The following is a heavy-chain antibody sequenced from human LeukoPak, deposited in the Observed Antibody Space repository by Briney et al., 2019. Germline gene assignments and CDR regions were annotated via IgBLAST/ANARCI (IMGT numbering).Heavy chain of an antibody. CDR3: ARDLGVSNDYGDSPVGLLGY. CDR2: IYYSGST. Sequence: SETLSLTCTVSGGSISSGDYYWSWIRQPPGKGLEWIGYIYYSGSTYYNPSLKSRVTISVDTSKNQFSLKLSSVTAADTAVYYCARDLGVSNDYGDSPVGLLGYWGQGTLVTVSS. CDR1: GGSISSGDYY. D-gene: IGHD4-17*01. J-gene: IGHJ4*02. V-gene: IGHV4-30-4*01.